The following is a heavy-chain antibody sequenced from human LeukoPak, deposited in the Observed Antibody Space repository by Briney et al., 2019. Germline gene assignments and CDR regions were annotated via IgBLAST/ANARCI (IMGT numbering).Heavy chain of an antibody. D-gene: IGHD3-9*01. CDR1: GYTFTSYG. V-gene: IGHV1-18*01. CDR2: ISAYNGNT. J-gene: IGHJ5*02. Sequence: ASVKVSCKASGYTFTSYGISWVRQAPGQGREWMGWISAYNGNTNYAQKLQGRVTMTTDTSTSTAYMELRSLRSDDTAVYYCARDHGDILTGMGYWFDPWGQGTLVTVSS. CDR3: ARDHGDILTGMGYWFDP.